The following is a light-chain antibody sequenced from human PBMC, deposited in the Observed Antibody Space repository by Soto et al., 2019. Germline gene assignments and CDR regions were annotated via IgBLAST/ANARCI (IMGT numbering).Light chain of an antibody. CDR2: DVS. CDR1: TSDVGRYNY. Sequence: QSALAQPASVSGSPGQSISISCTGTTSDVGRYNYVSWYQQHPGKAPKLMIYDVSYRPSWVSNRFSGSKSGITASLTISGLQAEDEADYYCNSITTSSTYVFGTGTKVTVL. J-gene: IGLJ1*01. V-gene: IGLV2-14*03. CDR3: NSITTSSTYV.